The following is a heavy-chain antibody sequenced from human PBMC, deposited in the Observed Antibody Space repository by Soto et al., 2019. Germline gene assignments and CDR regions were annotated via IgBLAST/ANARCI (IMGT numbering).Heavy chain of an antibody. J-gene: IGHJ6*02. V-gene: IGHV4-30-4*01. CDR2: IHYSETT. CDR3: AREWNGFHYYGMDV. CDR1: GDSISSGDNY. Sequence: VELQESGPGLVKPSQTLSLTCTVSGDSISSGDNYWSWIRQPPGKGLEWIGYIHYSETTYYNPSLQSRLTISLDTSKNQFSLKLNSVTAADTAVYYCAREWNGFHYYGMDVWGQGTTVIVSS. D-gene: IGHD1-1*01.